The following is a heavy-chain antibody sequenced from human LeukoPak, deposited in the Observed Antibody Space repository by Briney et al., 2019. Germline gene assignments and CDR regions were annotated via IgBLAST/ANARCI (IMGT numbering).Heavy chain of an antibody. J-gene: IGHJ4*02. D-gene: IGHD3-22*01. CDR2: INPNSGGT. Sequence: GASVKVSCKASGYTFTGYYMHWVGQAPGQGLEWMGWINPNSGGTNYAQKFQGRVTMTRDTSISTAYMEPSRLRSDDTAVYYCASDYYDSSGYDYWGQGTLVTVSS. CDR1: GYTFTGYY. CDR3: ASDYYDSSGYDY. V-gene: IGHV1-2*02.